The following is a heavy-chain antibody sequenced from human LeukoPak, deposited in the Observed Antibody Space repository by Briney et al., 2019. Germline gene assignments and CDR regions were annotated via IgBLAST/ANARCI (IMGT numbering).Heavy chain of an antibody. CDR1: GFTFSSYG. D-gene: IGHD1-26*01. J-gene: IGHJ4*02. CDR3: AKDVGKWESLHFFDY. CDR2: ISYDGSNK. Sequence: GRSLRLSCAASGFTFSSYGMHWVRQAPGKGLEWVAVISYDGSNKYYADSVKGRFTISRDDSRNTLYLQMNSLRGDDTAVYYCAKDVGKWESLHFFDYWGQGTLVTVSS. V-gene: IGHV3-30*18.